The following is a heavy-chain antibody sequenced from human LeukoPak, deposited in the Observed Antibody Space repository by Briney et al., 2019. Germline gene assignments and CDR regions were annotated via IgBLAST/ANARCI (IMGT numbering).Heavy chain of an antibody. CDR3: ARDSPIAAAGRYYGMDV. V-gene: IGHV4-30-4*01. CDR1: GVSISSGDYY. J-gene: IGHJ6*02. Sequence: SETLSLTCTVSGVSISSGDYYWSWIRQPPGKGLEWIGYIYYGGSTYYNPSLKSRVTISVDTSKDQFSLKLSSVTAEDTAVYYCARDSPIAAAGRYYGMDVWGQGTTVTVSS. CDR2: IYYGGST. D-gene: IGHD6-13*01.